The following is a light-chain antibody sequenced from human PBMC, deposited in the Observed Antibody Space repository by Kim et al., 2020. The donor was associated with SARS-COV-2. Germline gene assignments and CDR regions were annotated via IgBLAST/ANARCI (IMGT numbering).Light chain of an antibody. J-gene: IGKJ1*01. CDR2: GAT. CDR3: QQYDRPPWT. V-gene: IGKV3-20*01. CDR1: QSVSSSY. Sequence: SPGERATLSCRASQSVSSSYLAWYQQKPGQAPRLLIFGATNRATGIPDRFRGSGSATEFTLTISRLEPEDFATYYCQQYDRPPWTFGQGTKVEIK.